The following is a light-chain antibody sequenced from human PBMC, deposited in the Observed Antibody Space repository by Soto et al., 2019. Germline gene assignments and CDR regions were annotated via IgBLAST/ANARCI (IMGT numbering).Light chain of an antibody. V-gene: IGLV2-14*03. CDR2: DVS. J-gene: IGLJ1*01. CDR1: SSDIGGYDY. CDR3: SSWKIITILLYV. Sequence: QSALTQPASVSGCPGQSITISCTGTSSDIGGYDYLSWYQQHPGKAPKLIIYDVSNWPSGLSNRFSGSKSGNTASLTISGLQAEDEVDYDSSSWKIITILLYVFGTGSKVTVL.